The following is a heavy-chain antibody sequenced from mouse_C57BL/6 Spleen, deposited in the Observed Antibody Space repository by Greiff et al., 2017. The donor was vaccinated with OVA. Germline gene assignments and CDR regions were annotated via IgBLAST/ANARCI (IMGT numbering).Heavy chain of an antibody. V-gene: IGHV2-2*01. CDR2: IWSGGST. CDR1: GFSLTSYG. D-gene: IGHD3-2*01. J-gene: IGHJ1*03. Sequence: QVQLKQSGPGLVQPSQSLSITCTVSGFSLTSYGVHWVHQSPGKGLEWLGVIWSGGSTDYNAAFISRLSISKDNSKSQVFFKMNSLQADDTAIYYCARRDTYWYFDVWGTGTTVTVSS. CDR3: ARRDTYWYFDV.